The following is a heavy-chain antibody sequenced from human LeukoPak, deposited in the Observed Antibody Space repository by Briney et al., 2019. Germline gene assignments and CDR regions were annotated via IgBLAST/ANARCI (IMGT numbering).Heavy chain of an antibody. CDR1: GFTFSAYE. CDR3: ARDTLEYSNSPDALDI. J-gene: IGHJ3*02. Sequence: GGSLRLSCAASGFTFSAYEMSWVRQAPGKGLEWVSYIGSSGSTVYYADSVKGRFTISRDNAKNSLYMQMESLRDEDTAIYYCARDTLEYSNSPDALDIWGQGTMVTVSS. CDR2: IGSSGSTV. V-gene: IGHV3-48*03. D-gene: IGHD4-23*01.